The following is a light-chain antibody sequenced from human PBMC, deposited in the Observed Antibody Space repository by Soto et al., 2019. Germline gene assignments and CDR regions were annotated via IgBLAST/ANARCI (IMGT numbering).Light chain of an antibody. V-gene: IGKV1-5*01. Sequence: DIQMTQSPSTLSAYVGDRVTITCRASQSISSWLAWYQQKPGKAPKVLIYDASTLESGVPPRFSGSGSGTEFTLTISSLQPDDFATYYCQQYNSYSAITFGQGTR. J-gene: IGKJ5*01. CDR2: DAS. CDR3: QQYNSYSAIT. CDR1: QSISSW.